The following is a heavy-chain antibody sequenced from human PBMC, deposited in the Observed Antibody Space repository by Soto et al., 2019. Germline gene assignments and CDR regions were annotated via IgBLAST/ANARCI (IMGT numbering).Heavy chain of an antibody. CDR1: GVTPGRYG. CDR3: VKDQRMYYYDSGSDS. CDR2: ISYDGINK. Sequence: QVELVESGGGVVQPGRSLKLSCAASGVTPGRYGMHWVRQAPGKGLEWLAVISYDGINKYYAYSVKGRFTNSRKNSRNTLYLQMVNLRAEDTARYYCVKDQRMYYYDSGSDSWCQGTRVTVSS. V-gene: IGHV3-30*18. D-gene: IGHD3-10*01. J-gene: IGHJ4*02.